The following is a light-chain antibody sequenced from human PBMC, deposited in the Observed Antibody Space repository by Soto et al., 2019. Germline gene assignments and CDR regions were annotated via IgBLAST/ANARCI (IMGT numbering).Light chain of an antibody. CDR3: SSYTSSGTVV. J-gene: IGLJ2*01. V-gene: IGLV2-18*02. CDR1: SSDVGSYNR. CDR2: EVN. Sequence: ALTQPPSVSGSPGQSVTISCTGTSSDVGSYNRVSWYQQPPGTAPKLMIYEVNNRPSGVPDRFSGSKSGNTASLTISGLQAEDEADYYCSSYTSSGTVVFGGGTKLTVL.